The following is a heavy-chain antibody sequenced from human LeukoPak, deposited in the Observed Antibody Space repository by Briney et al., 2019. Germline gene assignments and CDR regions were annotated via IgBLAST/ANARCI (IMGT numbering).Heavy chain of an antibody. J-gene: IGHJ3*02. CDR3: ARETDSSGYDAFDI. CDR1: GFTFSYHW. V-gene: IGHV3-7*01. D-gene: IGHD3-22*01. Sequence: GSLRLSCAASGFTFSYHWMTWVRQAPGKGLEWVANIKNDGAVKNYVDSVKGRFTISRDNAKNSLYLQMNSLRAEDTAVYYCARETDSSGYDAFDIWGQGTMVTVSS. CDR2: IKNDGAVK.